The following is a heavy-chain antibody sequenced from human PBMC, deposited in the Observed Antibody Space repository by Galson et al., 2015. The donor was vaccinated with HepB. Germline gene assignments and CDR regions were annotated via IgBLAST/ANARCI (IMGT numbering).Heavy chain of an antibody. CDR1: GYTFTDNF. Sequence: SCKASGYTFTDNFIHWVRQAPGQGLEWMGWYNPKSGGTNYAQNFQGRVAMGSDTSITTAYMELSRLTSDDTAIYYCARGVVHWNDEEPGNWFDPWGQGTLVTVSS. D-gene: IGHD1-1*01. J-gene: IGHJ5*02. CDR2: YNPKSGGT. V-gene: IGHV1-2*02. CDR3: ARGVVHWNDEEPGNWFDP.